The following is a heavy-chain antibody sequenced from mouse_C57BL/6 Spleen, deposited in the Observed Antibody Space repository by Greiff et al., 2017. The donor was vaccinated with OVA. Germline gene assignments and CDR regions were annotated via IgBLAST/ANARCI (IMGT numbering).Heavy chain of an antibody. CDR2: IDPSDSET. J-gene: IGHJ1*03. Sequence: QVQLQQSGAELVRPGSSVKLSCKASGYTFTSYWMHWVKQRPIQGLEWIGNIDPSDSETHYNQKFKDKATLTVDKSSSTAYMQLSSLTSEDSAVYYCARGDGSRDFDVWGTGTTVTVSS. D-gene: IGHD1-1*01. CDR1: GYTFTSYW. V-gene: IGHV1-52*01. CDR3: ARGDGSRDFDV.